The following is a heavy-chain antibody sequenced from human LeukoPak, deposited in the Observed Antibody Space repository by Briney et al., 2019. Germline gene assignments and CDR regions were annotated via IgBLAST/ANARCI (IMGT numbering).Heavy chain of an antibody. CDR3: ARDRYCSGGSCYGDAFDL. CDR2: INPNSGGT. D-gene: IGHD2-15*01. V-gene: IGHV1-2*02. J-gene: IGHJ3*01. Sequence: GASVKVSCKASGYTFTGYYMHWVRQAPGQGLEWMGWINPNSGGTNYAQKFQGRVTMTRDTSISTAYMELSRLRSDDTAVYYCARDRYCSGGSCYGDAFDLWGQGTMVTVSS. CDR1: GYTFTGYY.